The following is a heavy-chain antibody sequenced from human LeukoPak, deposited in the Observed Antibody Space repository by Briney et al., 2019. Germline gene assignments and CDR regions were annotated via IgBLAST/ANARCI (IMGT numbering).Heavy chain of an antibody. CDR2: ISYDGSNK. CDR1: GFTFSSYG. Sequence: GRSLRLSCAASGFTFSSYGMHWVRQAPGKGLEWVAVISYDGSNKYYADSVKGRFTISRDNSKNTLYLQMNSLRAEDTAVYYCAKDSGLWFLYSWFDPWGQGTLVTVSS. V-gene: IGHV3-30*18. J-gene: IGHJ5*02. D-gene: IGHD3-10*01. CDR3: AKDSGLWFLYSWFDP.